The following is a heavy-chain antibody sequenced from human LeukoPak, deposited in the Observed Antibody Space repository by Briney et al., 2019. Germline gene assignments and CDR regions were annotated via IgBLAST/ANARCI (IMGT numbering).Heavy chain of an antibody. D-gene: IGHD2-2*01. CDR1: GGSFSGYY. V-gene: IGHV4-34*01. J-gene: IGHJ4*02. Sequence: SETPSLTCAVYGGSFSGYYWSWVRQPPGKGLEWIGEINHSGSTNYNPSLKSRVTISVDTSKNQFSLKLSSVTAADTAVYYCARHAGCSSTSCYATFDYWGQGTLVTVSS. CDR2: INHSGST. CDR3: ARHAGCSSTSCYATFDY.